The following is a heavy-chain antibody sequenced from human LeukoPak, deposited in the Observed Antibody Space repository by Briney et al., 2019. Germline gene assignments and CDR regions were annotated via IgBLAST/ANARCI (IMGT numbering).Heavy chain of an antibody. J-gene: IGHJ4*02. V-gene: IGHV4-34*01. Sequence: SETLSLTCAVYGGSFSGYYWSWIRQPPGKGLEWIGEINHSGSTNYNPSLTSRVTISVDTSKNQFSLKLSSVTAADTAVYYCARGGDIVVVPAAIPHFDYWGQGTLVTVSS. D-gene: IGHD2-2*02. CDR3: ARGGDIVVVPAAIPHFDY. CDR1: GGSFSGYY. CDR2: INHSGST.